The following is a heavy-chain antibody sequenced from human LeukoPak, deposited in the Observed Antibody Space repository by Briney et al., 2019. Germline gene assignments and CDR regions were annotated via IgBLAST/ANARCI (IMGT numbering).Heavy chain of an antibody. J-gene: IGHJ6*03. V-gene: IGHV3-48*01. Sequence: GGSLRLSCAASGFTFGSYSMNWVRQAPGKGLEWVSYISSSSSTIYYADSVKGRFTISRDNAKNSLYLQMNSLRAEDTAVYYCARDAIQLDRLLNYYYYYYMDVWGKGTTVTISS. D-gene: IGHD1-1*01. CDR1: GFTFGSYS. CDR3: ARDAIQLDRLLNYYYYYYMDV. CDR2: ISSSSSTI.